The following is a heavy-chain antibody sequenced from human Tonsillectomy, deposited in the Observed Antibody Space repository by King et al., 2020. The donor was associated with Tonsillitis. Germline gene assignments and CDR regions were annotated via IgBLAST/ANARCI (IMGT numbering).Heavy chain of an antibody. CDR1: GDSVSSNSAA. D-gene: IGHD3-10*01. Sequence: VQLQQSGPGLVKPSQTLSLTCAISGDSVSSNSAAWNWIRQSPSRGLEWLGRTYYKSKWYNDYAVSVKSRITINPDTSTNQFSLQLKSVTPEDTAVYYCARVGVTMIRGIIYNYYGMDVWGQGTTVTVPS. CDR3: ARVGVTMIRGIIYNYYGMDV. V-gene: IGHV6-1*01. J-gene: IGHJ6*02. CDR2: TYYKSKWYN.